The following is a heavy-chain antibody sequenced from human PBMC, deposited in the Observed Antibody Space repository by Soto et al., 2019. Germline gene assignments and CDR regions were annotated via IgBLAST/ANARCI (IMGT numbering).Heavy chain of an antibody. CDR1: GFTFSSYV. CDR3: AIMGMSMGAATFYYYYYVLDV. Sequence: EVQLLESGGGLVQPGGSLRLSCAASGFTFSSYVMSWVRQAPGKGLEWVSGISGSGGSTYYADSVKGRFTISRDNSKNTQYLQMNSLRAEDTAVYYCAIMGMSMGAATFYYYYYVLDVWGQGTTVTVSS. V-gene: IGHV3-23*01. CDR2: ISGSGGST. D-gene: IGHD6-25*01. J-gene: IGHJ6*02.